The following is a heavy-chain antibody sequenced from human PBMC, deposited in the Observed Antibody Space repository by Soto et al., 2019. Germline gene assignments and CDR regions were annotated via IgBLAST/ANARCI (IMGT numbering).Heavy chain of an antibody. CDR2: MNPNSGNT. CDR3: ARGVVGPTT. J-gene: IGHJ5*02. V-gene: IGHV1-8*01. CDR1: GYTFSSYD. D-gene: IGHD1-26*01. Sequence: QVQLVQSGAEVKKPGASVKVSCKASGYTFSSYDINWVRQATGQGLERMGWMNPNSGNTGYVQKFQGRVTMTCSTSISTAYMELMSLRAEDTAVYYCARGVVGPTTWGQGTLVTVSS.